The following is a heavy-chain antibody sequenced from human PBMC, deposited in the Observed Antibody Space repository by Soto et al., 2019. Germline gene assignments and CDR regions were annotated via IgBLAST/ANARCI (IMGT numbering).Heavy chain of an antibody. V-gene: IGHV3-30-3*01. CDR1: GFSFSIYA. CDR3: AGGDCYGQNWESDAVDF. CDR2: ISYHGSTE. Sequence: QVQLVESGGGVVQPGRSLRLSCAASGFSFSIYAMHWVRQAPGKGLEWVAVISYHGSTEYYGDSVKGRFTISRDNSKNTLYLKMKSRSPKETVLFYCAGGDCYGQNWESDAVDFWGKGAMVTVSS. D-gene: IGHD7-27*01. J-gene: IGHJ3*01.